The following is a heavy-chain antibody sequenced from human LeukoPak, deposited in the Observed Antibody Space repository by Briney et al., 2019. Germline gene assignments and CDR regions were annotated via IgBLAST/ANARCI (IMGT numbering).Heavy chain of an antibody. CDR2: INPNIGGT. CDR3: AREGDGYKILPFDY. CDR1: GYTFTGYY. D-gene: IGHD5-24*01. Sequence: AASVKVSCKASGYTFTGYYMHWVRHAPGQGLEWMGRINPNIGGTNYVQKFQGRVTITTDTSISTAYMELSRLRSDDTAVYYCAREGDGYKILPFDYCGQGTLVTVSS. J-gene: IGHJ4*02. V-gene: IGHV1-2*06.